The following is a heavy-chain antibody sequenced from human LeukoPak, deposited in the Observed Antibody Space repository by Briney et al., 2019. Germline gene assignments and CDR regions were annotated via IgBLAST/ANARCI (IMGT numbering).Heavy chain of an antibody. CDR1: GDSISSGSYY. Sequence: SETLSLTCTVSGDSISSGSYYWSWTRQPAGKGLEWIGRIYTSGSTNYNPSLKSRVTISVDTSKNQFSLKLSSVTAADTAVYYCARDRPYYYYMDVWGKGTTVTVSS. CDR2: IYTSGST. J-gene: IGHJ6*03. V-gene: IGHV4-61*02. CDR3: ARDRPYYYYMDV.